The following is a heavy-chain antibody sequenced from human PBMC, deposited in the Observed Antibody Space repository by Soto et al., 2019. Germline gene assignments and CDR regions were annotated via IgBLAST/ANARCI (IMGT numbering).Heavy chain of an antibody. V-gene: IGHV1-2*06. CDR3: ARGDIFNGTSHPFEY. Sequence: VASVXVAFKAYWYTLTYYYMHCCLQAPGQGLEWMGRINPNSGDKRYAQKFQVRVTMTRDKSINTAYMEMSSLRSDDTAVYYCARGDIFNGTSHPFEYWGQGPLV. D-gene: IGHD3-9*01. J-gene: IGHJ4*02. CDR1: WYTLTYYY. CDR2: INPNSGDK.